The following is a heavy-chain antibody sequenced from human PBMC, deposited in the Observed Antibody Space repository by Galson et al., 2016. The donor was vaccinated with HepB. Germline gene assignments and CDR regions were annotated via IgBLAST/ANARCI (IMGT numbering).Heavy chain of an antibody. Sequence: QSGAEVKKPGEALRISCKASGYRFTSYWIGWVRQMLGKGLEWMGIIYPGDSQTIYSPSFQGQVTISVDKSISTAYLQWSSLKASGTAMYYCARRTYGAPFDIWGQGTMVTVSS. V-gene: IGHV5-51*01. CDR2: IYPGDSQT. J-gene: IGHJ3*02. CDR1: GYRFTSYW. D-gene: IGHD4/OR15-4a*01. CDR3: ARRTYGAPFDI.